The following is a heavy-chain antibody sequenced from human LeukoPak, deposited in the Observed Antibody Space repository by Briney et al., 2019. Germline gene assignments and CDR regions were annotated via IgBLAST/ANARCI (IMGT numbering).Heavy chain of an antibody. Sequence: ASVKVSCKASGYTFTGYYMHWVRQAPGQGLEWMGWINPNSGGTNYAQKFQGRVTMTRDTSISTAYMELSRLISDDTAVYYCARDPDDYGDDGWFDPWGQGTLVTVSS. V-gene: IGHV1-2*02. CDR2: INPNSGGT. J-gene: IGHJ5*02. CDR3: ARDPDDYGDDGWFDP. D-gene: IGHD4-17*01. CDR1: GYTFTGYY.